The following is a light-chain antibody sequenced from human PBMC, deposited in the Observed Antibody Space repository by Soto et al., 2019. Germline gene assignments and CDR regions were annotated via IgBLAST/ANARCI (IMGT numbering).Light chain of an antibody. J-gene: IGLJ3*02. V-gene: IGLV1-40*01. Sequence: QSVLTQPPSVSGAPGQRVTISCTGSSSNIAAGYDVHWYQQLPGTAPKLLIYGNSNRPSGVPDRFSGSNPGTTASLAISGVQAEDEADYYCLSYDSSLSGWVFGGGTQLTVL. CDR2: GNS. CDR1: SSNIAAGYD. CDR3: LSYDSSLSGWV.